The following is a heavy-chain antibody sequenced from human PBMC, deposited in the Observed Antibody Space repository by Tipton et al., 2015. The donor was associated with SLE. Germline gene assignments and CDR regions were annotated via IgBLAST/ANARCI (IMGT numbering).Heavy chain of an antibody. V-gene: IGHV4-59*08. CDR3: VGVVVPSEDNYGMEV. J-gene: IGHJ6*02. Sequence: TLSLTCSVSDGSITSYYWSWIRQPPGKELEWIGHIYYTGTTYYNPSLKSRLTLSMDTSKNQFSLRVSSVTAADTATYCCVGVVVPSEDNYGMEVWGQGTTVIVSS. CDR1: DGSITSYY. D-gene: IGHD2-15*01. CDR2: IYYTGTT.